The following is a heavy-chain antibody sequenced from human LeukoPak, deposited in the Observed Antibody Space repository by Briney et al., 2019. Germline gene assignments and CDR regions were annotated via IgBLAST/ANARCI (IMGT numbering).Heavy chain of an antibody. CDR1: GGTFSGYA. CDR3: ARDRLGVIRYYDSSGYYKYGMDV. V-gene: IGHV1-69*13. CDR2: IILIFGTA. J-gene: IGHJ6*02. Sequence: SSVKVSCKASGGTFSGYAISWVRQAPGQGLEWMGGIILIFGTAKYSQKFQGRVTITADESSSTAYMELSSLRSEDTAVYYCARDRLGVIRYYDSSGYYKYGMDVWGQGTTVTVSS. D-gene: IGHD3-22*01.